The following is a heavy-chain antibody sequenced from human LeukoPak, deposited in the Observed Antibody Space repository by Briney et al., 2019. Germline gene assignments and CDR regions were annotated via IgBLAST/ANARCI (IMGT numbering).Heavy chain of an antibody. CDR2: IYTSGST. CDR3: ARSNSYDYGGYDDWFDP. V-gene: IGHV4-4*07. D-gene: IGHD4-17*01. J-gene: IGHJ5*02. CDR1: GGSISSYY. Sequence: SETLSLTCTVSGGSISSYYWSWIRQPAGKGLEWIGRIYTSGSTNYNPSLKSRVTMSVDTSKNQFSLKLSSVTAADTAVYYCARSNSYDYGGYDDWFDPWGQGTLVTVSS.